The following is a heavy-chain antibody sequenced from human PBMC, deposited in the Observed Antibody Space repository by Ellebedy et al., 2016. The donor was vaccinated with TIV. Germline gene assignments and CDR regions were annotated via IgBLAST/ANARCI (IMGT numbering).Heavy chain of an antibody. Sequence: GESLKISCAASRFTVSDYYMTWIRQAPGKGLEWVSAISGGGGNTHYADSVKGRFTISRDNSKNTLYLQMNSLRAEDTAVYYCATGNTIGDWGQGTLVTVSS. D-gene: IGHD2-8*01. CDR3: ATGNTIGD. V-gene: IGHV3-23*01. J-gene: IGHJ4*02. CDR2: ISGGGGNT. CDR1: RFTVSDYY.